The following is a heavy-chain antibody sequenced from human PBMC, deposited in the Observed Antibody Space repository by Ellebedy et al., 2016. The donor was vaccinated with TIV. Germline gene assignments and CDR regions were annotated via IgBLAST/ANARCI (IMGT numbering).Heavy chain of an antibody. CDR3: TRAGEKSTKGFDY. J-gene: IGHJ4*02. CDR2: IYTGGST. CDR1: GFTVSSNY. V-gene: IGHV3-53*01. Sequence: GGSLRLXXAASGFTVSSNYMSWVRQAPGKGLEWVSVIYTGGSTYYADSVKVRFTISRDDSRNTLYLQMYSLRAEDTAVYYCTRAGEKSTKGFDYWGQGTLVTVSS. D-gene: IGHD1-26*01.